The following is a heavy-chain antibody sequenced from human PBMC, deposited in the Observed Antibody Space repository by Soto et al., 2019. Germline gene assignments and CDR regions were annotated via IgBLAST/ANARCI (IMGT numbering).Heavy chain of an antibody. J-gene: IGHJ4*02. CDR3: ARGGHVVVVTAALDY. Sequence: QVQLVQSGAEVKKPGASVKVSCKASGDTFTDYYIHWVRQAPGQGLEWMGTVNPSGGHTTYAQHFLGRMTMTRDTSTSTLYMELVSLTSEDPAIYFCARGGHVVVVTAALDYWGQGTLVTVSS. CDR2: VNPSGGHT. V-gene: IGHV1-46*01. D-gene: IGHD2-21*02. CDR1: GDTFTDYY.